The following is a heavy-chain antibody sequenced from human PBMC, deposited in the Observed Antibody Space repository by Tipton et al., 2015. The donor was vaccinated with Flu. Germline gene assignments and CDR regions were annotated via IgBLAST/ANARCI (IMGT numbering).Heavy chain of an antibody. CDR3: ARDHSRSPTAIDQEHFDV. Sequence: SLRLSCTVSGFTFGDYAMSWVRQAPGKGLEWVSGITGSDTFYADSVRGRFTLFGDNSRTIVYLQMNSLRVEDTAVYYCARDHSRSPTAIDQEHFDVWGQGTTVTVSS. CDR2: ITGSDT. J-gene: IGHJ3*01. CDR1: GFTFGDYA. V-gene: IGHV3-23*01. D-gene: IGHD1/OR15-1a*01.